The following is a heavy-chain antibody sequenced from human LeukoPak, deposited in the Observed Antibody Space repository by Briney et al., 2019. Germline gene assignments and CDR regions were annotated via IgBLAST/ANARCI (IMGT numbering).Heavy chain of an antibody. D-gene: IGHD3-22*01. V-gene: IGHV2-5*01. Sequence: TLSLTCTVSGGSISGHYWSWIRQPPGKALEWLALIYWNDDKRYSPSLKSRLTITKDTSKNQVVLTMTNMDPVDTATYYCAHGRYYDSSKPLSYWGQGTLVTVSS. CDR1: GGSISGHYWS. CDR2: IYWNDDK. J-gene: IGHJ4*02. CDR3: AHGRYYDSSKPLSY.